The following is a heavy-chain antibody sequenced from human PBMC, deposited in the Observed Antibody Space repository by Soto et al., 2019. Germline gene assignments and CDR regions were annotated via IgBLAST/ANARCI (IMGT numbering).Heavy chain of an antibody. CDR2: ISSSSSYI. J-gene: IGHJ6*02. Sequence: GGSLRLSCAASGFTFSSYSMNWVRQAPGKGLEWVSSISSSSSYIYYADSVKGRFTISRDNAKNSLYLQMNSLRAEDTAVYYCARCSRPIYSSPLYYYYGMDVWGQGTTVTVSS. V-gene: IGHV3-21*01. CDR3: ARCSRPIYSSPLYYYYGMDV. CDR1: GFTFSSYS. D-gene: IGHD5-18*01.